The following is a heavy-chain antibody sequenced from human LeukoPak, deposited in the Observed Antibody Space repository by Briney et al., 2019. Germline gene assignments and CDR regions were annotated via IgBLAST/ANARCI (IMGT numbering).Heavy chain of an antibody. CDR2: INYAGSGT. CDR3: TRDEGATVATYRFDF. CDR1: GFAFSKYD. J-gene: IGHJ4*02. Sequence: QPGGSLRLSCAASGFAFSKYDMSWVRQTPGKGLEWVATINYAGSGTYYVDAVKGRFTISRDNSKNSLYLQMNSLRAEDTAVYYCTRDEGATVATYRFDFWGQGTLVTVSS. D-gene: IGHD4-23*01. V-gene: IGHV3-7*01.